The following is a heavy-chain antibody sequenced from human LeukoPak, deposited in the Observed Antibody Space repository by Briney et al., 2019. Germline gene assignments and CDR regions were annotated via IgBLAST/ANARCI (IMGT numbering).Heavy chain of an antibody. Sequence: GGSLRLSCAASGFAFDDYAMHWVRQAPGKGLEWVSGISVNGHIDYADSVKGRFTISRDNAKNSLYLQVNSLRAEDTALYYCAKCRRCITTSCYTAFDYWGQGTLVTVSS. V-gene: IGHV3-9*01. J-gene: IGHJ4*02. D-gene: IGHD2-2*02. CDR1: GFAFDDYA. CDR2: ISVNGHI. CDR3: AKCRRCITTSCYTAFDY.